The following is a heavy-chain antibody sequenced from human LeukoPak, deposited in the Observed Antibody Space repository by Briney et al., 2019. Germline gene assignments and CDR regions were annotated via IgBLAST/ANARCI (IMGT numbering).Heavy chain of an antibody. CDR2: INHSGST. J-gene: IGHJ4*02. CDR3: ARDPGGWPYYFDY. CDR1: GGSFSGYY. D-gene: IGHD1-26*01. Sequence: SETLSLTCAVYGGSFSGYYWSWIRQPPGKGLEWIGEINHSGSTNYNPSLKSRVTISVDTSKNQFSLKLSSVTAADTAVYYCARDPGGWPYYFDYWGQGTLVTVSS. V-gene: IGHV4-34*01.